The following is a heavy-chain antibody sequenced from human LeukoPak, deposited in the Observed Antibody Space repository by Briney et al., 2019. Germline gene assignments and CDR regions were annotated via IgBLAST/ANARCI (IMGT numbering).Heavy chain of an antibody. Sequence: GGSLRLSCAASGFTFSIYAMNWVRQSPGKGLEWVSSISSSSSYIYYADSMKARFTISRDDAKNSLYLQMSSLRAEDTAVYYCARGTDITAPGSDFWGQGTLVTVSS. J-gene: IGHJ4*02. V-gene: IGHV3-21*01. CDR2: ISSSSSYI. CDR1: GFTFSIYA. CDR3: ARGTDITAPGSDF. D-gene: IGHD6-13*01.